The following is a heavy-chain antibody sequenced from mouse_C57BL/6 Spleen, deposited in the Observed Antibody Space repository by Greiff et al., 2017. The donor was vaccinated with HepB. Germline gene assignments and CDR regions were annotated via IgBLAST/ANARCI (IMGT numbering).Heavy chain of an antibody. V-gene: IGHV5-4*03. J-gene: IGHJ3*01. D-gene: IGHD2-1*01. CDR3: ARHYGNYGTWFAY. Sequence: EVKLMESGGGLVKPGGSLKLSCAASGFTFSSYAMSWVRQTPEKRLEWVATISDGGSYTYYPDNVKGRFTISRDNAKNNLYLQMSHLKSEDTAMYYCARHYGNYGTWFAYWGQGTLVTVSA. CDR1: GFTFSSYA. CDR2: ISDGGSYT.